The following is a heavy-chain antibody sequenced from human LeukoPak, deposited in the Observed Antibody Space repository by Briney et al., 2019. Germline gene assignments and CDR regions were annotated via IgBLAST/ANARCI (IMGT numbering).Heavy chain of an antibody. Sequence: GGSLRLSCADSGFTVGSTYMSWLRQAPGKGLEWVSVVYSAGSTYYADSVRGRFTISRDNSKNTLYLEMNNLRPEDAAVYDCARSSTPHSIVVGLFDPWGQGTLVTVSS. D-gene: IGHD2-15*01. V-gene: IGHV3-66*02. CDR3: ARSSTPHSIVVGLFDP. J-gene: IGHJ5*02. CDR1: GFTVGSTY. CDR2: VYSAGST.